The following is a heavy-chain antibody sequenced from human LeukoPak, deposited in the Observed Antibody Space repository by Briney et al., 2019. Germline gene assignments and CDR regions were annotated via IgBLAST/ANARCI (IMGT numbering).Heavy chain of an antibody. CDR1: GGSISSYY. CDR2: INHSGST. Sequence: PSETLSLTCTVSGGSISSYYWSWIRQPPGKGLEWIGEINHSGSTNYNPSLKSRVTISVDTSKNQFSLKLSSVTAADTAVYYCARGRRYQLLFDYWGQGTLVTVSS. D-gene: IGHD2-2*01. V-gene: IGHV4-34*01. J-gene: IGHJ4*02. CDR3: ARGRRYQLLFDY.